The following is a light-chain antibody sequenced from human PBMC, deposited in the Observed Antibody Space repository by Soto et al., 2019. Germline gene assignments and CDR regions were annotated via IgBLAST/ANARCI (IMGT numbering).Light chain of an antibody. CDR2: DVN. Sequence: QSVLTQPHSVSGSPGQSVAISCTGTGSDVGGYNYVSWYQQHPGKAPKLIIYDVNKRPSGVPDRFSGSKSGNTASLTISGLQAEDGADYYCCSFAGSFYVFGNGTKVTV. V-gene: IGLV2-11*01. CDR1: GSDVGGYNY. J-gene: IGLJ1*01. CDR3: CSFAGSFYV.